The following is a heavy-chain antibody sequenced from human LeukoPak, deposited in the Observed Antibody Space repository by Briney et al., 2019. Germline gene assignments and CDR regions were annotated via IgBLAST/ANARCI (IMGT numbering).Heavy chain of an antibody. CDR3: AESRAAAAPFDY. CDR1: GYSFTSYY. CDR2: INPNSGGT. Sequence: GASVKVSCKASGYSFTSYYMHWVRQAPGQGLEWMGWINPNSGGTNYAQKFQGRVTMTRDTSISTAYMELSRLRSDDTAVYYCAESRAAAAPFDYWGQGTLVTVSS. J-gene: IGHJ4*02. V-gene: IGHV1-2*02. D-gene: IGHD6-13*01.